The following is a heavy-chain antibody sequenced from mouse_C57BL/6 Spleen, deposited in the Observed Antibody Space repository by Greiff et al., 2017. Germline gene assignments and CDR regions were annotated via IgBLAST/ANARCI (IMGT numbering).Heavy chain of an antibody. V-gene: IGHV5-12*01. D-gene: IGHD1-1*01. Sequence: EVQLVESGGGLVQPGGSLKLSCAASGFTFSDYYMYWVRQTPEKRLEWVAYISNGGGSTYYPDTVKGRFTISRDNAKNTLYLQMSRLKSEDTAMYYCARHYYYYGSFAYWGQGTLVTVSA. CDR3: ARHYYYYGSFAY. J-gene: IGHJ3*01. CDR2: ISNGGGST. CDR1: GFTFSDYY.